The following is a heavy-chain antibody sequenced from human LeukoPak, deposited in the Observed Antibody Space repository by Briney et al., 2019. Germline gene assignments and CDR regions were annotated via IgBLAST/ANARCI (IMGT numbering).Heavy chain of an antibody. CDR1: GFTFTSFG. CDR3: VKESLEGDT. V-gene: IGHV3-30*02. D-gene: IGHD1-1*01. CDR2: IMYDGSIK. J-gene: IGHJ5*02. Sequence: GGSLRLSCAASGFTFTSFGMHWVRQAPGKGLDWVAFIMYDGSIKFYADSVLGRFTISRDNSKNTLDLQMNSLRTEDTAVYYCVKESLEGDTWGQGTLVTVSS.